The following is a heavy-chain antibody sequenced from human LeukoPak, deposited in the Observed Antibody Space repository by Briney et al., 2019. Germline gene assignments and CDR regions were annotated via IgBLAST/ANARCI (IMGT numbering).Heavy chain of an antibody. CDR1: GFTFSTYW. D-gene: IGHD6-19*01. Sequence: GGSLRLSCAVSGFTFSTYWMSWVRQAPGKGLEWVANIKQDGSDEYYVDSVKGRFTISRDNAKNSLHLEMNSLRVEDTAVYYCARDGHATVAVNFDYWGQGTLVTVSS. CDR3: ARDGHATVAVNFDY. J-gene: IGHJ4*02. V-gene: IGHV3-7*01. CDR2: IKQDGSDE.